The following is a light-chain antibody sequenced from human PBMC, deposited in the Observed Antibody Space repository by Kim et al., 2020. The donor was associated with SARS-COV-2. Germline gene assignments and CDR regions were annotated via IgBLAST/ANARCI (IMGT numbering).Light chain of an antibody. CDR1: SSDVGSYNL. J-gene: IGLJ1*01. Sequence: QSALTQPASVSGSPGQSITISCTGTSSDVGSYNLVSWYQQHPGKAPKLMIYEVSKRPSGVSNRFSGYKSGNTASLTISGLQAEDEADYYCCSYAGSSTSPYVFGTGTKVTVL. CDR2: EVS. CDR3: CSYAGSSTSPYV. V-gene: IGLV2-23*02.